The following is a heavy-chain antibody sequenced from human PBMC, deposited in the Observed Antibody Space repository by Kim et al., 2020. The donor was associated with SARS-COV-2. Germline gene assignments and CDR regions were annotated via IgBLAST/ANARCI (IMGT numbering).Heavy chain of an antibody. D-gene: IGHD6-13*01. J-gene: IGHJ3*01. CDR1: GFTFSDYA. Sequence: GGSLRLSCAASGFTFSDYAMSWVRQAPGQGLEWVAFISGSGSTTYYADSVRGRFTISRDNSANSLHLEMYSLRAEDTAFYYCAKDSPRSYAAAGGPFDLWGQGTMVTVSS. CDR2: ISGSGSTT. CDR3: AKDSPRSYAAAGGPFDL. V-gene: IGHV3-23*01.